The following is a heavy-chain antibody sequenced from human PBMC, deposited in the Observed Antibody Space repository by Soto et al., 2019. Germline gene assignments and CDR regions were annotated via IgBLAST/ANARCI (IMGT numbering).Heavy chain of an antibody. CDR1: GFTFSSYS. Sequence: EVQLVGSGGGLVNPGGSLRLSCAASGFTFSSYSMNWVRQAPGKGLEWVSSISSSSSYTYYADSVKGRFNISRDNAKKSLYLQMNSLRAEDTAVYYCAREMSGCADGAHDSWGQGTLVTVSS. CDR2: ISSSSSYT. CDR3: AREMSGCADGAHDS. D-gene: IGHD6-19*01. J-gene: IGHJ5*01. V-gene: IGHV3-21*01.